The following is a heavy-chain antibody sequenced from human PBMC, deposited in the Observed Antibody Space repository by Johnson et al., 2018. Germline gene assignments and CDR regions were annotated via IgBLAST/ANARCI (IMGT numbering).Heavy chain of an antibody. CDR1: GFTFDDYA. CDR2: MSWNRGSI. CDR3: AKDTIGSGWFVYFDY. V-gene: IGHV3-9*01. Sequence: VQLVQSGGGLVQPGGSLRLSCAASGFTFDDYAMHWVRQAPGKGLEWVSGMSWNRGSIGYADSVKGRFTISRDNAKNSLYLQMNSLRAEDTALYYCAKDTIGSGWFVYFDYWGQGTLVTVSS. J-gene: IGHJ4*02. D-gene: IGHD6-19*01.